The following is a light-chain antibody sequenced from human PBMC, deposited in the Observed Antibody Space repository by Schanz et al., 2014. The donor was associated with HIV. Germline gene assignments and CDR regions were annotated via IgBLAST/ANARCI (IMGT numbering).Light chain of an antibody. CDR1: RRDIGNYDF. CDR2: EVT. V-gene: IGLV2-8*01. J-gene: IGLJ3*02. Sequence: QSALTQPPSASGSPGQSVTISCTGTRRDIGNYDFLPRYQQHPGQAPKLIIYEVTKRPSGVPARFSGSKSDNTASLTVSGLQADDEADYYCGSYGGSDNMVFGGGTKLTVL. CDR3: GSYGGSDNMV.